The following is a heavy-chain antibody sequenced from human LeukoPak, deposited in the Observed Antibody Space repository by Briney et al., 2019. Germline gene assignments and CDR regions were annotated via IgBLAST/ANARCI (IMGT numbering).Heavy chain of an antibody. CDR2: ISGSDST. CDR3: AKGVRFLDWWILDY. Sequence: LPGGSLRLSCAASGFTFSNYAMSWVRQAPGKGLEWVSAISGSDSTYYADSAKGRFTISRDNSKNTLYLQMNSLRAEDTAIYYCAKGVRFLDWWILDYWGQGSLVTVSS. D-gene: IGHD3-9*01. V-gene: IGHV3-23*01. J-gene: IGHJ4*02. CDR1: GFTFSNYA.